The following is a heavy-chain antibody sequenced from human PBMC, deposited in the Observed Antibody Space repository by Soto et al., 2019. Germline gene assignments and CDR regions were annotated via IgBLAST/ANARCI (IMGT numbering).Heavy chain of an antibody. J-gene: IGHJ5*02. D-gene: IGHD1-26*01. CDR3: ARGALGDQRFDP. CDR2: IYHSGST. Sequence: QLQLQESGSGLVKPSQTLSLTCAVSGGSISSGGYSWSWIRQPPGKGLEWIGYIYHSGSTYYNPSLKSRVTIAVDRSKNQFALKLSYVTAADTAVYYCARGALGDQRFDPWGQGTLVTVSS. CDR1: GGSISSGGYS. V-gene: IGHV4-30-2*01.